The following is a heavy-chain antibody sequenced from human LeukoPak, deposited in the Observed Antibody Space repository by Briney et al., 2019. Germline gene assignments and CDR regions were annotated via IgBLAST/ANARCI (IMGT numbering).Heavy chain of an antibody. Sequence: PSETLSLTCTVSGGAISGYYWSWIRQPPGKGLEWIGYIYYSGSTNYNPSLKSRVTISVDTSKNQFSLKLSSVTAADTAVYYCARGCSAGTPHNWFDPWGQGTLVTVSS. CDR3: ARGCSAGTPHNWFDP. V-gene: IGHV4-59*01. CDR1: GGAISGYY. D-gene: IGHD6-13*01. CDR2: IYYSGST. J-gene: IGHJ5*02.